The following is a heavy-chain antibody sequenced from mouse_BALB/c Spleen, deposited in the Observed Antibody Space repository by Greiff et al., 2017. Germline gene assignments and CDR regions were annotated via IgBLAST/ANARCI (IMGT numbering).Heavy chain of an antibody. CDR3: ARNYGSSGAWFAY. CDR2: IWSGGST. CDR1: GFSLTSYG. J-gene: IGHJ3*01. V-gene: IGHV2-4-1*01. Sequence: VKLVESGPGLVQPSQSLSITCTVSGFSLTSYGVHWVRQSPGKGLEWLGVIWSGGSTDYNAAFISRLSISKDNSKSQVFFKMNSLQADDTAIYYCARNYGSSGAWFAYWGQGTLVTVSA. D-gene: IGHD1-1*01.